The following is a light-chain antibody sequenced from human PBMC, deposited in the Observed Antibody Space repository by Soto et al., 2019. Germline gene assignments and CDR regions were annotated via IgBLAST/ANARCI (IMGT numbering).Light chain of an antibody. J-gene: IGKJ4*02. CDR1: QGISSG. V-gene: IGKV1-12*01. CDR3: QQTTSFPLT. Sequence: DIQMTPSPSFVSASVGDRVTITCRASQGISSGLAWYQHKPGRAPKLLIHAASSLESGVPSRFSGSGSGTDFTLTISSLQPEDFATYYCQQTTSFPLTFGGGTKVEIK. CDR2: AAS.